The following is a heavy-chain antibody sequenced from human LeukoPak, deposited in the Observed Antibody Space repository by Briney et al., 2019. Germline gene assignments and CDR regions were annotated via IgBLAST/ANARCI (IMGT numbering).Heavy chain of an antibody. J-gene: IGHJ4*02. CDR1: GFSFSTYG. Sequence: GGSLRLSCAASGFSFSTYGMHWVRQAPGKGLEWVALIWNAGTNTYYADSVKGRFTNSRDNSKNTLYLQMNSLRAEDTAVYYCARDAGQWELLAPDYWGQGTLVTVSS. CDR3: ARDAGQWELLAPDY. V-gene: IGHV3-30*02. D-gene: IGHD1-26*01. CDR2: IWNAGTNT.